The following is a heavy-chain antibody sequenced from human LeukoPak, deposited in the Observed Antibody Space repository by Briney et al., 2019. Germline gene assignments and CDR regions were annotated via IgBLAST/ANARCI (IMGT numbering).Heavy chain of an antibody. Sequence: PGGSLRLSCAASGFTFRSYGMHWVRQAPGKGLEWVAFIRYDGNSNYYADSVKGRFTISRDNSRSTLYLQMNSLRAEDTAVYYCAKDGSGGGWKWFDPWGQGTLVTVSS. CDR2: IRYDGNSN. D-gene: IGHD2-15*01. CDR1: GFTFRSYG. J-gene: IGHJ5*02. CDR3: AKDGSGGGWKWFDP. V-gene: IGHV3-30*02.